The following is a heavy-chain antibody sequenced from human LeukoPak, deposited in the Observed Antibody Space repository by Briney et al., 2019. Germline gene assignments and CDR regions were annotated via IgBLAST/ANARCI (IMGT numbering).Heavy chain of an antibody. Sequence: PGGSLRLSCAASGFTFSSYSMNWVRQAPGKGLEWVSSISSSSSYIYYADSVKGRFTISRDNSKNTLYLQMNSLRAEDTAVYYCAVKYSSSWAFDYWGQGTLVTVSS. V-gene: IGHV3-21*01. J-gene: IGHJ4*02. CDR2: ISSSSSYI. D-gene: IGHD6-6*01. CDR3: AVKYSSSWAFDY. CDR1: GFTFSSYS.